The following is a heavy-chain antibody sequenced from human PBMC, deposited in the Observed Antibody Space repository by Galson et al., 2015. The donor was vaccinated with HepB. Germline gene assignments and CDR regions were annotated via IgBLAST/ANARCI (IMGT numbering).Heavy chain of an antibody. D-gene: IGHD6-25*01. CDR2: LFYTGST. V-gene: IGHV4-39*01. Sequence: SETLSLTCSVSGASIGGNTDYWGWIRQSPGQGLEWIGSLFYTGSTYYSPSLKTRVAMSVDTSKNQFFLTFTSLTAADTAVYFCSRGSDPNWALFDDWGQGALVTVSS. CDR1: GASIGGNTDY. J-gene: IGHJ4*02. CDR3: SRGSDPNWALFDD.